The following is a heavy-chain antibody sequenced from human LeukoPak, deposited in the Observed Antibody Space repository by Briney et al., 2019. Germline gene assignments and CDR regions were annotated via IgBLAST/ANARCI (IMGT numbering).Heavy chain of an antibody. CDR1: GYSLTELS. CDR2: FDPRNGGT. J-gene: IGHJ4*02. CDR3: TTSDRQFCSPSSCYMPLDY. D-gene: IGHD2-2*02. Sequence: ASVKVSCKVSGYSLTELSMHWVRQAPGKGLEWMGGFDPRNGGTYFAQNFQGRVTLTEDTSTDTSSMELRSLKSDDTAVYYCTTSDRQFCSPSSCYMPLDYWGQGSLVTVSS. V-gene: IGHV1-24*01.